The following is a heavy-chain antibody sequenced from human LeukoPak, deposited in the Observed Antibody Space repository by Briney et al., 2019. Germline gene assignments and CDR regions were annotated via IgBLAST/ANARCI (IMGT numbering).Heavy chain of an antibody. CDR1: GFTFSSYW. Sequence: QPGGSLRLSCAASGFTFSSYWMSWVRQAPGKGLEWVANIKQDGSEKYYVDSVKGRFTISRDNAKNSLYLQMNSLRAEDTAVYYCAREEWELLRYYYYYMDVWGKGTTVTVSS. CDR2: IKQDGSEK. CDR3: AREEWELLRYYYYYMDV. J-gene: IGHJ6*03. D-gene: IGHD1-26*01. V-gene: IGHV3-7*01.